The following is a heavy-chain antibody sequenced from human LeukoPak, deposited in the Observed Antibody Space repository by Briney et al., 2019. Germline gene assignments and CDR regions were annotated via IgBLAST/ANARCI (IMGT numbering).Heavy chain of an antibody. CDR3: AKARGHPWPSYYFDY. J-gene: IGHJ4*02. CDR2: IYSGGST. D-gene: IGHD5-12*01. CDR1: GFTVSSNY. Sequence: GGSLRLSCAASGFTVSSNYMSWVRQAPGEGLEWVSVIYSGGSTYYADSVKGRFTISRDNSKNTLYLQMNSLRAEDTAVYYCAKARGHPWPSYYFDYWGQGTLVTVSS. V-gene: IGHV3-66*01.